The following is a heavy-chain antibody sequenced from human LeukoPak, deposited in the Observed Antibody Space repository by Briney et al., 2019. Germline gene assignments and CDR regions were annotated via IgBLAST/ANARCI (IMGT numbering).Heavy chain of an antibody. D-gene: IGHD6-19*01. CDR3: AKKGGGGYSSDSHFDY. V-gene: IGHV3-23*01. CDR1: GFTFSTYA. J-gene: IGHJ4*02. CDR2: ISGSGASI. Sequence: PGGSLRLSCAASGFTFSTYAMNWVRQAPGKGLEWVSVISGSGASIYHADSVKGRFTISRDNSKNTVYLQMNSLRAEDTAVYYCAKKGGGGYSSDSHFDYWGQGTLVTVSS.